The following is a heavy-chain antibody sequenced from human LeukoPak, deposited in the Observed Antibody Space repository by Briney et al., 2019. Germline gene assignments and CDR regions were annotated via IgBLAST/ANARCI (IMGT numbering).Heavy chain of an antibody. CDR2: INAGNGNT. CDR1: GYTFTSYA. D-gene: IGHD5-12*01. Sequence: ASVKVSCKASGYTFTSYAMHWVRQAPGQRLEWMGWINAGNGNTKYSQKFQGRVTITRDTSASTAYMELSSLRSEDTAVYYCAVVDPEIVATTFFDYWGQGTLVTVSS. J-gene: IGHJ4*02. CDR3: AVVDPEIVATTFFDY. V-gene: IGHV1-3*01.